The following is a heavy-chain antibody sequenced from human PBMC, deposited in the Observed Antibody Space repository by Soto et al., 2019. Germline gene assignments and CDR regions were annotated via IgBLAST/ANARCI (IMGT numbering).Heavy chain of an antibody. CDR3: ARVSQSFIEYFQY. Sequence: GSLIRSCAASGFAFSNYEMIWVRQAPGKGLEWVSYISSSGSTIYYADSVKGRFTISRDNAKNSLFLQMNSLGAEDKAVYYCARVSQSFIEYFQYWGQGTLVTVSS. CDR2: ISSSGSTI. CDR1: GFAFSNYE. J-gene: IGHJ1*01. V-gene: IGHV3-48*03. D-gene: IGHD3-16*02.